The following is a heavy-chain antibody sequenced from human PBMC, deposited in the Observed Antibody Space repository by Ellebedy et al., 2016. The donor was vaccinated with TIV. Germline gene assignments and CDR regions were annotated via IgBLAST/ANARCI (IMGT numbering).Heavy chain of an antibody. J-gene: IGHJ5*02. CDR1: GFTFSDYY. CDR3: ARDARFIDQQHNWFDP. Sequence: GGSLRLSCAASGFTFSDYYMIWIRQAPGKGLGWVSYISNSGSTIYYADSVKGRFTISRDNTKNSLSLQMNSLRGEDTVVYYCARDARFIDQQHNWFDPWGQGTLVTVSS. V-gene: IGHV3-11*01. CDR2: ISNSGSTI. D-gene: IGHD2-2*01.